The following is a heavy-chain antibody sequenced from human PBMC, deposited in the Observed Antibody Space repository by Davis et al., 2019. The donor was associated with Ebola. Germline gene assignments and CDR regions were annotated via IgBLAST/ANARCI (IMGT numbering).Heavy chain of an antibody. CDR1: GYTFTSYY. D-gene: IGHD3-22*01. CDR2: INPSGGIT. Sequence: ASVKVSCKASGYTFTSYYIHWVRQAPGQGLEWLGIINPSGGITSYAQQFQGRVTITADEITSTAYMELSSLTSEDTAVYYCAIMTNYYDSSGYYNALLYYFDYWGKGTLVTISS. J-gene: IGHJ4*02. CDR3: AIMTNYYDSSGYYNALLYYFDY. V-gene: IGHV1-46*01.